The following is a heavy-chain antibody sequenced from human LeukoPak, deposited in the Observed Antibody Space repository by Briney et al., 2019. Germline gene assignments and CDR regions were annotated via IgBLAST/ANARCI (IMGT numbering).Heavy chain of an antibody. V-gene: IGHV3-23*01. J-gene: IGHJ6*02. Sequence: QPGGSLSLSCAASGFPFSSYAMSWVRQAPGKGLEWVSAISGSGGSTYYADSVKGRFTISRDNSKNTLYLQMNSLRAEDTAVYYCAKSVVVADLYYYYGMDVWGQGTTVTVSS. CDR2: ISGSGGST. CDR1: GFPFSSYA. D-gene: IGHD2-15*01. CDR3: AKSVVVADLYYYYGMDV.